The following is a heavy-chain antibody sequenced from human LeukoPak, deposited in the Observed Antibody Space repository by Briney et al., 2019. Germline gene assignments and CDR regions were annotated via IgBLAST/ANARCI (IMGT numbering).Heavy chain of an antibody. CDR1: GYTFTGYY. V-gene: IGHV1-2*02. D-gene: IGHD3-22*01. Sequence: GASVKVSCKASGYTFTGYYMHWVRQAPGQGLEWMGWINPNSGGTNYAQKFQGRVTMTRDTSISTAYMELSRLRSDDTAVYYCAREGDYYDSSGYPDYWGQGTLVTVS. J-gene: IGHJ4*02. CDR2: INPNSGGT. CDR3: AREGDYYDSSGYPDY.